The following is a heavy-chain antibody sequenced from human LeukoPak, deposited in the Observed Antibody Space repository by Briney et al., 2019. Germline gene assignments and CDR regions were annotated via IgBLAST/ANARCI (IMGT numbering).Heavy chain of an antibody. CDR2: MNPNSGNT. V-gene: IGHV1-8*02. CDR1: GYTFTSYD. Sequence: ASVKVSCKASGYTFTSYDINWVRQATGQGLEWMGWMNPNSGNTGYAQKFQGRVTMTRDMSTSTVYMELSSLRSEDTAVYYCASQYGDYDRSTYYYYMDVWGKGTTVTVSS. CDR3: ASQYGDYDRSTYYYYMDV. J-gene: IGHJ6*03. D-gene: IGHD4-17*01.